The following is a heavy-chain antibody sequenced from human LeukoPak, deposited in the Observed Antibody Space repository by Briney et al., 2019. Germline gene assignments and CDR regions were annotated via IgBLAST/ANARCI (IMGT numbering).Heavy chain of an antibody. Sequence: ASVKVSCKASGYTFTSYAMHWVRQAPGQRLEWMGWINAGNGNTKYSQKFQGRVTITRDTSASTAYMELSSLRSEDTAVYYCARGKWFGELSAVWCRYDYWGQGTLVTVSS. CDR1: GYTFTSYA. D-gene: IGHD3-10*01. V-gene: IGHV1-3*01. J-gene: IGHJ4*02. CDR3: ARGKWFGELSAVWCRYDY. CDR2: INAGNGNT.